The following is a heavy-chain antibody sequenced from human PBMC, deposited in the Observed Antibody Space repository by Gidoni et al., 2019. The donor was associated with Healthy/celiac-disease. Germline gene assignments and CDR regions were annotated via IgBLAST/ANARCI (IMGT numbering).Heavy chain of an antibody. CDR3: ARLHPNRGLYFDY. Sequence: QLQLQESGPGLVKPSETLSLTCTVSGRSIRRSSYYWGWIRQPPGTGLEWLGSIYYSGSTYYNPSLKSRVTISVDTSKNQFSLKLSSVTAADTAVYYCARLHPNRGLYFDYWGQGTLVTVSS. V-gene: IGHV4-39*01. CDR2: IYYSGST. J-gene: IGHJ4*02. D-gene: IGHD1-26*01. CDR1: GRSIRRSSYY.